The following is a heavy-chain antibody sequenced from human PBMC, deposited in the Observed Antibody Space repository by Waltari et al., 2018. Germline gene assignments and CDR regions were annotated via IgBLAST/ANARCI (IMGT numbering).Heavy chain of an antibody. Sequence: QVQLQESGPGLVKPSETLSLTCTVSGGSISSHYWSWIRQPPGKGLEWIGYTYYSGSTNYNPSLKSRVTISVDTSKNQFSLKLSSVTAADTAVYYCARGDYGSGSYYPFDYWGQGTLVTVSS. D-gene: IGHD3-10*01. V-gene: IGHV4-59*11. CDR1: GGSISSHY. J-gene: IGHJ4*02. CDR3: ARGDYGSGSYYPFDY. CDR2: TYYSGST.